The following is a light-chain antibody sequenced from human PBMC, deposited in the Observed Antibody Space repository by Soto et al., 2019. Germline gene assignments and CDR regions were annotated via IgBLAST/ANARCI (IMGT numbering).Light chain of an antibody. J-gene: IGLJ2*01. V-gene: IGLV2-14*02. CDR3: TSYAGGNILV. Sequence: QSALTQPASVSGSPGQSITISCTGTSSDVGIYNLVSWYQQHPGKAPKLIIYEGTKRPSGVSNRFSGSKSGNTASLTVSGLQADDEADYYCTSYAGGNILVFGGGTKVTVL. CDR1: SSDVGIYNL. CDR2: EGT.